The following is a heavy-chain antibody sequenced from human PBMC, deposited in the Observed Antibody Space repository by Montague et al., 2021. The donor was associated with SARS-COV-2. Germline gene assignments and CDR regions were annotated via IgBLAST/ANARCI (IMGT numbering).Heavy chain of an antibody. J-gene: IGHJ6*02. CDR2: IYHSGNT. D-gene: IGHD2-21*02. V-gene: IGHV4-59*01. Sequence: SETLSLTCTVPGGFISSSYWSWIRQPPGKGLEWIGYIYHSGNTNYNSSLKSRVTISIDTSMNQFSLSLSSMTAADTAVYFCARDLLPPRTAIKTNFFGLDVWGQGTTVIVSS. CDR3: ARDLLPPRTAIKTNFFGLDV. CDR1: GGFISSSY.